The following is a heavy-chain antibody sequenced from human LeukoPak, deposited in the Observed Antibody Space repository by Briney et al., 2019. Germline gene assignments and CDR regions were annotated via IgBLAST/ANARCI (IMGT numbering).Heavy chain of an antibody. CDR3: ARGHGDSVWDYSEY. CDR1: GFTFSSYS. Sequence: GGSLRLSCAASGFTFSSYSMNWVRQAPGKGLEWVSSINSRGSGEYYADSVKGRFTISRDNAKNSLYLQMTSLRDEDTAVYYCARGHGDSVWDYSEYWGQGTLVTVSS. CDR2: INSRGSGE. D-gene: IGHD4-17*01. V-gene: IGHV3-21*04. J-gene: IGHJ4*02.